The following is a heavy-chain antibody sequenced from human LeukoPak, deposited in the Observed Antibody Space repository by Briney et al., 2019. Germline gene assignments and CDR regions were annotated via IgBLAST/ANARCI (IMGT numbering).Heavy chain of an antibody. D-gene: IGHD3-10*01. V-gene: IGHV3-30*03. CDR3: ARDRWFGELQPDPFNYYFDY. Sequence: GGSLRLSCAASGFTFSSYSMNWVRQAPGKGLEWVAVISYDGSNKYYADSVKGRFTISRDNSKNTLYLQMNSLRAEDTAVYYCARDRWFGELQPDPFNYYFDYWGQGTLVTVSS. CDR2: ISYDGSNK. CDR1: GFTFSSYS. J-gene: IGHJ4*02.